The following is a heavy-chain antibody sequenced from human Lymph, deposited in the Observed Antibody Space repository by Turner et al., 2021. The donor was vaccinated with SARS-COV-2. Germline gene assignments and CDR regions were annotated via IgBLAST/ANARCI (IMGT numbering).Heavy chain of an antibody. D-gene: IGHD3-3*01. CDR1: GYTFTEVS. J-gene: IGHJ6*02. V-gene: IGHV1-24*01. CDR3: ATGPYDFWSGPSPGYYGMDV. Sequence: QVQLVQSGAEVKKPGASVKVSCKVSGYTFTEVSMPWVRQAPGKGLEWMGGFDPEDGETIYAQKFQGRVTMTEDTSTDTAYMELSSLRSEDTAVYYCATGPYDFWSGPSPGYYGMDVWGQGTTVTVSS. CDR2: FDPEDGET.